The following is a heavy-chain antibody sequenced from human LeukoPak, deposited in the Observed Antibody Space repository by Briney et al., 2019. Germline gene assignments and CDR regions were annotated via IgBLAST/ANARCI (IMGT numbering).Heavy chain of an antibody. CDR1: GFTFSSYW. CDR3: ARDWYYDFWSGSPDAFDI. Sequence: GGSLRLSCAASGFTFSSYWMHWVRQAPGKGLVWVSRINSDGSSTSYADSVKGRFTISRDNAKNTLYLQMNSLRAEDTAVYYCARDWYYDFWSGSPDAFDIWGQETMVTVSS. D-gene: IGHD3-3*01. V-gene: IGHV3-74*01. J-gene: IGHJ3*02. CDR2: INSDGSST.